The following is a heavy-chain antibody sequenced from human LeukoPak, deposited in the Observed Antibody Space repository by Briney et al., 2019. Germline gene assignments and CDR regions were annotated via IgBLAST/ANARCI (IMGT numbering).Heavy chain of an antibody. Sequence: PGGSLRLSCAASGFTFSSYSMNWVRPAPGKGLEWVSSISSGSSFIYYADSVKGRFTISRDNAKNSLYLQMNSLRAEDTAVYYCARDSGSPQDAFDIWGQGTMVTVSS. J-gene: IGHJ3*02. CDR2: ISSGSSFI. CDR3: ARDSGSPQDAFDI. CDR1: GFTFSSYS. D-gene: IGHD6-13*01. V-gene: IGHV3-21*01.